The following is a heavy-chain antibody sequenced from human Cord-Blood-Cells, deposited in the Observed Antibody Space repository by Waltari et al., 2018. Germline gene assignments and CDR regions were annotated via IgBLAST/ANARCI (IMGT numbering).Heavy chain of an antibody. CDR3: ARDLLRYFDWLLYAFDI. CDR1: GSPFTFCI. Sequence: QSGGWVTKPGASVTVSSTRSGSPFTFCIFHAVPHPHRPGLEWMGWINPNSGGANYAQKLQGRVTVTRDTSISTAYMELSRLRSDDTAVYYGARDLLRYFDWLLYAFDIWGQGTMVTVSS. J-gene: IGHJ3*02. CDR2: INPNSGGA. V-gene: IGHV1-2*02. D-gene: IGHD3-9*01.